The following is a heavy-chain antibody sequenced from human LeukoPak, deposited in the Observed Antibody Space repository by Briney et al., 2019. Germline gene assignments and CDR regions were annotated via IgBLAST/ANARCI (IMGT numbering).Heavy chain of an antibody. CDR3: AKELTGKCDFDH. D-gene: IGHD3-9*01. CDR1: GFTFSTYA. J-gene: IGHJ4*02. Sequence: QPGGSLRLSCVASGFTFSTYAMSWVRQAPGKGLEWVSSISTRGLTTYYADAVKGRFTISRDNSKNTLYLQMNSLRADDTALYYCAKELTGKCDFDHWGQGTLVTVSS. CDR2: ISTRGLTT. V-gene: IGHV3-23*01.